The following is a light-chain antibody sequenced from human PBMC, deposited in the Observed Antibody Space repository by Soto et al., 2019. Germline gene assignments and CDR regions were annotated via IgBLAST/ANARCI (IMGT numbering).Light chain of an antibody. CDR3: CSYAGSSTFYV. Sequence: QSALTQPASVSGSPGQSITISCTGTSSDVGSYNLVSWYQQHPGKAPKLIIYEGSGRPSGVSNRFSGSKSGNTASLTISGLQAEDEADYYCCSYAGSSTFYVFGTGTQLTVL. CDR1: SSDVGSYNL. J-gene: IGLJ1*01. V-gene: IGLV2-23*01. CDR2: EGS.